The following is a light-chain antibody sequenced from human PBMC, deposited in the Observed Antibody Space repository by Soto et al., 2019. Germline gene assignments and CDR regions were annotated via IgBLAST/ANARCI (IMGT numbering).Light chain of an antibody. CDR1: QGISSA. J-gene: IGKJ4*01. Sequence: IQLTQSPSSLSASVGDRVTITCRASQGISSALAWYQQKPGKAPTLLIYDASSLESGVPSRFSGSGSGTDFTLTISSLQPEDFATYYCQQCNSYPLTFGGGTKVDIK. CDR3: QQCNSYPLT. V-gene: IGKV1-13*02. CDR2: DAS.